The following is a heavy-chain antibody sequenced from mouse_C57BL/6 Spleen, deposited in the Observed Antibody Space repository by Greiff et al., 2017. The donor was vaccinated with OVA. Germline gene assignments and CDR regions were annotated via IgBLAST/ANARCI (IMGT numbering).Heavy chain of an antibody. CDR2: IDPETGGT. V-gene: IGHV1-15*01. J-gene: IGHJ2*01. CDR1: GYTFTDYE. D-gene: IGHD4-1*02. CDR3: TRLNWDENY. Sequence: VKVVESGAELVRPGASVTLSCKASGYTFTDYEMHWVKQTPVHGLEWIGAIDPETGGTAYNQKFKGKAILTADKSSSTAYMELRSLTSEDSAVYYCTRLNWDENYWGQGTTLTVSS.